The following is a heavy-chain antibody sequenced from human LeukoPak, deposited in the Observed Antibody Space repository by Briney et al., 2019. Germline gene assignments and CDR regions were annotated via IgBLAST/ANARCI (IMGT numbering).Heavy chain of an antibody. CDR1: GYTFTSYY. Sequence: ASVKVSCKASGYTFTSYYMHWVRQAPGQGLEWMGIIDPSNGSTNYTQKFQGRVTMTRDTSISTAYMELSRLRSDDTAVYYCARDRGIVVVPAAPPDYWGQGTLVTVSS. V-gene: IGHV1-46*01. CDR2: IDPSNGST. CDR3: ARDRGIVVVPAAPPDY. D-gene: IGHD2-2*01. J-gene: IGHJ4*02.